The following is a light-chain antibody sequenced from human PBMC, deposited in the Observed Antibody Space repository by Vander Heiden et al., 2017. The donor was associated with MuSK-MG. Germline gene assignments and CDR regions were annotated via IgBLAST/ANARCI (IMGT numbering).Light chain of an antibody. CDR3: SSYTSSNTLV. V-gene: IGLV2-14*01. J-gene: IGLJ1*01. Sequence: QSDLTQPASVSGSPGQSITISCTGTSSDVGYYNYVSWYQQNPGKAPKLMSYEVTNRPSGVSNRCSGSRSGNTDSLTISGLQAEDEAEYYCSSYTSSNTLVVGTGTQVSV. CDR1: SSDVGYYNY. CDR2: EVT.